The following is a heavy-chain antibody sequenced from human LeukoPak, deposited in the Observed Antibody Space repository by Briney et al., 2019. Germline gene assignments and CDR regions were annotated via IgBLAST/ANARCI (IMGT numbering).Heavy chain of an antibody. D-gene: IGHD6-19*01. CDR1: GDSISNYY. J-gene: IGHJ5*02. V-gene: IGHV4-59*08. CDR3: ASTGYSSGWS. CDR2: MYYSGIT. Sequence: SETLSLTCTVSGDSISNYYWGWIRQPPGKGLEWIGDMYYSGITHYNPSLKSRVTISIDASKKQFSLKLSSVTAADTAVYYCASTGYSSGWSWGQGTLVTVSS.